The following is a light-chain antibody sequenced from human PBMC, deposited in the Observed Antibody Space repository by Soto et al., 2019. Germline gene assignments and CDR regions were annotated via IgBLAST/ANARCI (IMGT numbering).Light chain of an antibody. Sequence: IVLTQSPGTLSLSPGERATLSCRASQSVSSNLAWYQQKPGQAPRLLIYGAYTRATGIPARFSGSGSGTEFTLTISSLQSEDFAVYYCQQYNNWPRTFGQGTKVDIK. CDR3: QQYNNWPRT. CDR2: GAY. J-gene: IGKJ1*01. CDR1: QSVSSN. V-gene: IGKV3-15*01.